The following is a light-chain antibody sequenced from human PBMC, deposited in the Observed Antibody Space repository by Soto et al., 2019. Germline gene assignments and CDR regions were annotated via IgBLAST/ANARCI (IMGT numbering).Light chain of an antibody. CDR3: SSYTSSSTPVV. V-gene: IGLV2-18*02. Sequence: QSALIQPPSVSGSPGQSVTISCTGTSSDVGSYDYVSWYQQHPGTVPKPMIYNVNTQPSGVPDRFSGSKSGNTASLTISGLQAEDEADYYCSSYTSSSTPVVFGGGTKLTVL. CDR1: SSDVGSYDY. CDR2: NVN. J-gene: IGLJ2*01.